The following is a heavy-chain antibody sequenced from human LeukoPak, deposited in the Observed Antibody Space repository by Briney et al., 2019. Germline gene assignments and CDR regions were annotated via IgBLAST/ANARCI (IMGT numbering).Heavy chain of an antibody. Sequence: PGGSLRLSCAASGFTFSTYGMHWVRQAPGKGLEWVAFIRYDGSNKYYADSVKGRFTISRDNSKNTLYLQMNSLRAEDSAVYYCARDNTYGSGTKDWGQGTLVTVSS. CDR1: GFTFSTYG. CDR3: ARDNTYGSGTKD. J-gene: IGHJ4*02. V-gene: IGHV3-30*02. CDR2: IRYDGSNK. D-gene: IGHD3-10*01.